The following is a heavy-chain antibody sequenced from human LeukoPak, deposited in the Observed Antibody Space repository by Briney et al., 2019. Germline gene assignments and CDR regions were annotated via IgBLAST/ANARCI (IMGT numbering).Heavy chain of an antibody. CDR2: VYYTGST. V-gene: IGHV4-39*01. CDR3: VRHHKYCSSTSCYKVGDPTDAFAI. J-gene: IGHJ3*02. Sequence: PSETLSLTCIVSGGSIRNYNNYWGWIRQPPGKGLEWIGSVYYTGSTYYNPSLQSRITVSVDTSKNQFSLKLSSVTAADTAVYYCVRHHKYCSSTSCYKVGDPTDAFAIWGLGTKVTVSS. D-gene: IGHD2-2*01. CDR1: GGSIRNYNNY.